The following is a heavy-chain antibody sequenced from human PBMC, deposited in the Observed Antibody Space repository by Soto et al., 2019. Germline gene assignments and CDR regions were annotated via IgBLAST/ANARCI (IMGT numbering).Heavy chain of an antibody. V-gene: IGHV3-30-3*01. D-gene: IGHD2-15*01. Sequence: QVQLVESGGGVVQPGRSLRLSCAASGFTFSSYAMHWVRQAPGKGLEWVAVISYDGSNKYYADSVKGRFTISRDNSKNTLYLQMNSLRAEDTAVYYCARAATAFDYWGQGTLVTVSS. CDR2: ISYDGSNK. J-gene: IGHJ4*02. CDR3: ARAATAFDY. CDR1: GFTFSSYA.